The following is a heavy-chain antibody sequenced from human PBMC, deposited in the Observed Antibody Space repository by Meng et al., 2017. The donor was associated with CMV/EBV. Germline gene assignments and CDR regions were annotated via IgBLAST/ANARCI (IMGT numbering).Heavy chain of an antibody. J-gene: IGHJ6*02. V-gene: IGHV4-34*01. CDR1: GGSFSGYY. CDR3: ARGQGDFWSGYSVYYYYGMDV. Sequence: GSLRLSCAVYGGSFSGYYWSWIRQPPGKGLEWIGEINHSGSTNYNPSLKSRVTISVDTSKKQFSLRLSSVTAADTAVYYCARGQGDFWSGYSVYYYYGMDVWGQGTTVTVSS. CDR2: INHSGST. D-gene: IGHD3-3*01.